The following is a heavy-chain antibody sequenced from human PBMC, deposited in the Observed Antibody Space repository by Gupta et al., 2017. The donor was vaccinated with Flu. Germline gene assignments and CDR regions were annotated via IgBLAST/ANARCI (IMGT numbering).Heavy chain of an antibody. CDR1: GFTFSSYG. CDR2: IWYDGSNE. V-gene: IGHV3-33*01. D-gene: IGHD4-17*01. J-gene: IGHJ5*02. Sequence: QVQLVESGGGVVQPGRSLRLSCAASGFTFSSYGMHWVRQTPDKGLEWVAVIWYDGSNEYYAESVQDRFTISRDNSKNTLYLQMTSLTAEDTAVYYCARDRGLTVITNWLDPWGQGTLVVVSS. CDR3: ARDRGLTVITNWLDP.